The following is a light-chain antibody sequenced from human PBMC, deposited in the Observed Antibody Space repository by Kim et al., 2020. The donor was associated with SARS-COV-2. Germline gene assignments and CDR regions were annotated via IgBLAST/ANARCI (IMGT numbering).Light chain of an antibody. CDR3: QSYDSSLGGGV. V-gene: IGLV1-40*01. Sequence: QSVLTQPPSVSGAPGQRVTISCTGSSSNIGAGYDVHWYQQLPGTAPKLLIYDNNNRPSGVPDRFSGSKSGTSASLAITGLQVEDEADYYCQSYDSSLGGGVFGGGTQLTV. CDR1: SSNIGAGYD. J-gene: IGLJ2*01. CDR2: DNN.